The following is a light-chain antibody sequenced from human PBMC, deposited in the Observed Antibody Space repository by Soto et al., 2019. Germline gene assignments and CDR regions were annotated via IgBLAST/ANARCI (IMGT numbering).Light chain of an antibody. Sequence: EIVLTQSPGTLSLSPGERATLSCRASQSISSSYLAWYQHKPGQAPRLLIYGASSRASGIPDRFSGGGSGTDFTLTISRLEPEDFAVFYCQQYGSSPLTFGG. CDR2: GAS. J-gene: IGKJ4*01. CDR1: QSISSSY. CDR3: QQYGSSPLT. V-gene: IGKV3-20*01.